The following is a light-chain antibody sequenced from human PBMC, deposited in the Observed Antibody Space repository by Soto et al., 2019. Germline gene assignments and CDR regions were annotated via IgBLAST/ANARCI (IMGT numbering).Light chain of an antibody. CDR3: QQRSDWPLT. CDR2: DAS. CDR1: QSVSNN. Sequence: EIVMTQSPATLSVSPGERATLSCRASQSVSNNLAWYQQKPGQAPRLLIHDASNRATGIPARFSGSGSGTDFTLTISSLEPEDFAVYYCQQRSDWPLTFGGGTKVDI. J-gene: IGKJ4*01. V-gene: IGKV3-11*01.